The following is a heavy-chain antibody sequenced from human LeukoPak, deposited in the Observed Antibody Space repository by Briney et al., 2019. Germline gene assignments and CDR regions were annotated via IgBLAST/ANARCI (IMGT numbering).Heavy chain of an antibody. CDR3: ARETSTVIAAPGY. Sequence: PGGSLRLSCAASGFTLSSYWMHWVRQAPGKGLQWVSGINWNGGSTGYADSVKGRFTISRDNAKNSLYVQMNSLRAEDTAFYYCARETSTVIAAPGYWGQGTLVTVSS. D-gene: IGHD6-13*01. J-gene: IGHJ4*02. CDR2: INWNGGST. V-gene: IGHV3-20*04. CDR1: GFTLSSYW.